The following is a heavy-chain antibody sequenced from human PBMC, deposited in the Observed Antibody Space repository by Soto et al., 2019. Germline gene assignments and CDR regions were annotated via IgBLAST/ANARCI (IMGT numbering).Heavy chain of an antibody. CDR1: GGTFSIYA. D-gene: IGHD2-15*01. CDR3: ARHPGGRGYYYGMDV. J-gene: IGHJ6*02. CDR2: IIPIFGTA. V-gene: IGHV1-69*12. Sequence: QVQLVQSGAEVKKPGSSVKVSCKASGGTFSIYAISWVRQAPGQGLEWMGGIIPIFGTANYAQKFQGRLTITADESTSTTYMELSSLRSEDTAVYYCARHPGGRGYYYGMDVWGQGTTVTVSS.